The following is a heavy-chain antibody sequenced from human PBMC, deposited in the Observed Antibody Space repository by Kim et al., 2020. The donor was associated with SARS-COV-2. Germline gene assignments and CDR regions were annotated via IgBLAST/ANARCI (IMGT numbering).Heavy chain of an antibody. Sequence: GGSLRLSCAASGFTFSNAWMSWVRQAPGKGLEWVGRIKSKTDGGTTDYAAPVKGRFTISRDDSKNTLYLQMNSLKTEDTAVYYCTTDLRVLLWFGEENQSIDYWGQGTLVTVSS. D-gene: IGHD3-10*01. J-gene: IGHJ4*02. CDR2: IKSKTDGGTT. CDR1: GFTFSNAW. V-gene: IGHV3-15*01. CDR3: TTDLRVLLWFGEENQSIDY.